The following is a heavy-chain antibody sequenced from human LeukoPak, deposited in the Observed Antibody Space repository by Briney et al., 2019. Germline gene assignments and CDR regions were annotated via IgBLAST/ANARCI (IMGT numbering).Heavy chain of an antibody. V-gene: IGHV3-48*01. J-gene: IGHJ4*02. CDR2: ISTSSSSM. CDR3: ARGVRTFDY. D-gene: IGHD3-16*02. CDR1: GFTFSSYS. Sequence: GWSLRLSCAASGFTFSSYSMNWVRQAPGKGLEWVSYISTSSSSMYYADSVKGRFTISRDNAKNSLYLQMNSLRAEDTAVYYCARGVRTFDYWGQGTLVTVSS.